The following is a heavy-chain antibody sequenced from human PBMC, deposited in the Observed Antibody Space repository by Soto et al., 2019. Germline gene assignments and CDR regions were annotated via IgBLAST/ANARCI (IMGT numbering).Heavy chain of an antibody. Sequence: QVQLVQSGAEVKKPGSSVKVSCKASGGTFSSYAISWVRQAPGQGLEWMGGIIPIFGTANYAQKFQGRVTITADESTSTAYMELSSLRSEDTAVYYCARGGAIVVEVAPPVGHGMDVWGQGTTVTVSS. V-gene: IGHV1-69*01. CDR2: IIPIFGTA. CDR3: ARGGAIVVEVAPPVGHGMDV. D-gene: IGHD2-15*01. CDR1: GGTFSSYA. J-gene: IGHJ6*02.